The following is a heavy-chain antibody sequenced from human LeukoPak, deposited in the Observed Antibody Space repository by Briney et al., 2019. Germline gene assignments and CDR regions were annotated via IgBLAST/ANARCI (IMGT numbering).Heavy chain of an antibody. CDR3: ARDLAYSRLDY. D-gene: IGHD5-18*01. J-gene: IGHJ4*02. CDR1: GFTFSSSW. Sequence: GGSLRLSCAASGFTFSSSWMDWVRQAPGKGLEWLASINPDGNKKYSADSVKGRFTISRDNAENSLYLQMNSLRVEDTAFYYCARDLAYSRLDYWGQGMLVTVSS. V-gene: IGHV3-7*01. CDR2: INPDGNKK.